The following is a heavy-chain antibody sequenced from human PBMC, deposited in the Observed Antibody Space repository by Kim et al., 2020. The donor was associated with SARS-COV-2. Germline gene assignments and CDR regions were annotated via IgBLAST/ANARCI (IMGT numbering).Heavy chain of an antibody. CDR1: GFTFSSYS. CDR3: ARDLPSRFLEWLDYHYYYYGMDV. CDR2: ISSSSNYI. D-gene: IGHD3-3*01. V-gene: IGHV3-21*01. J-gene: IGHJ6*02. Sequence: GGSLRLSCAASGFTFSSYSMNWVRQAPGKGLEWVSSISSSSNYIYYADSVKGRFTISRDNAKNSLYLQMNSLRAEDTAVYYCARDLPSRFLEWLDYHYYYYGMDVWGQGTPVTVSS.